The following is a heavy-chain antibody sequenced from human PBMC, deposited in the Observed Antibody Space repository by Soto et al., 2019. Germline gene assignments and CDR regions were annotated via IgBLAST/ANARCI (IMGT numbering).Heavy chain of an antibody. J-gene: IGHJ6*02. D-gene: IGHD2-2*01. CDR2: INPSGGST. CDR1: GYTFTSYY. V-gene: IGHV1-46*01. CDR3: ASEGCISTSCSINYYYYYGMDV. Sequence: ASVKVSCKASGYTFTSYYMHWVRQAPGQGLEWMGIINPSGGSTSYAQKFQGRVTMTRDTSTSTAYMELSSLRSEDTAVYYCASEGCISTSCSINYYYYYGMDVWGQGTTVTVSS.